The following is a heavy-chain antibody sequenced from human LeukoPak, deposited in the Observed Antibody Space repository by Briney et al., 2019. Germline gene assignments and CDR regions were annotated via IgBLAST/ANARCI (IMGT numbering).Heavy chain of an antibody. V-gene: IGHV3-9*01. J-gene: IGHJ3*02. Sequence: GRSLRLSCAASGFTFDDYAMHWVRQAPGKGLEWVSGISWNSGSIGYADSVKGRFTISRDNAKNSLYLQMNSLRAEDTALYYCARDRLIAALTSNAFDIWGQGTMVTVSS. CDR3: ARDRLIAALTSNAFDI. CDR1: GFTFDDYA. CDR2: ISWNSGSI. D-gene: IGHD6-6*01.